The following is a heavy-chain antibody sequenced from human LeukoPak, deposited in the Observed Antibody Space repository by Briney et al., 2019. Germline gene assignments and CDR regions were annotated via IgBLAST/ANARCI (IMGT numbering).Heavy chain of an antibody. D-gene: IGHD3-22*01. J-gene: IGHJ4*02. CDR1: GFTFSNYE. Sequence: GGSLRLSCVASGFTFSNYEMNWVRQAPGRALEWVSSITSSGTYIFYADSVKGRFTISRDNAKNTLYLQMNSLRAEDTAVYYCARGRENSAYYLFDYWGQGTLVTVSS. CDR2: ITSSGTYI. CDR3: ARGRENSAYYLFDY. V-gene: IGHV3-21*01.